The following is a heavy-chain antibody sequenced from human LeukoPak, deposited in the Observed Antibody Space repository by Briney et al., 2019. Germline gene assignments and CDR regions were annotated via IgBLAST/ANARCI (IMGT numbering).Heavy chain of an antibody. J-gene: IGHJ4*02. Sequence: GGSLRLSCAASGFTFSSYGMHWVRQAPGKGLEWVAFIRYDGSNKYYADSVKGRFTISRDNSKNTLYLQMNSLRAEDTAVYYCARAIAAAGKESFDYWGQGTLVTVSS. CDR2: IRYDGSNK. V-gene: IGHV3-30*02. D-gene: IGHD6-13*01. CDR1: GFTFSSYG. CDR3: ARAIAAAGKESFDY.